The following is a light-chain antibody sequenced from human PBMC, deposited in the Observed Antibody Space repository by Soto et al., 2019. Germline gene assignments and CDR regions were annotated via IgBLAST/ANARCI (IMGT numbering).Light chain of an antibody. J-gene: IGKJ1*01. CDR3: QHYYSHPPT. CDR2: GAS. CDR1: QGIGNN. Sequence: AIRMTQSPSSFSASTGDRVTITCRASQGIGNNLAWYQRKPGRAPKLLISGASTLQIGVPSRFSGSGSETEFTLTINYLQSEDFAIYYCQHYYSHPPTFGQGTNVEIK. V-gene: IGKV1-8*01.